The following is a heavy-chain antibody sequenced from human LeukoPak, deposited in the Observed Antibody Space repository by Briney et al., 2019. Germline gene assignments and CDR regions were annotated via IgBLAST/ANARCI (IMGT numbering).Heavy chain of an antibody. V-gene: IGHV1-3*04. D-gene: IGHD2-21*01. CDR2: INIGNGNT. Sequence: VASVNVSCKASGYTFINHAIHWVRQAPGQRLEWMGWINIGNGNTKYSQNFQGRITITRDTSATTAYMDLSSLRSEDTAMYYCARRLGRSFDYWGQGTLVTVSS. CDR1: GYTFINHA. J-gene: IGHJ4*02. CDR3: ARRLGRSFDY.